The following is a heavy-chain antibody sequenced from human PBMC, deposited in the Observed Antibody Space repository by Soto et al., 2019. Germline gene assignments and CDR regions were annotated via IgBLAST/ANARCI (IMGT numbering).Heavy chain of an antibody. Sequence: QITLKESGPTLVKPTQTLTLTCTFSGFSLSTSGVSVGWIRQPPGKALEWLALIYWDNDKYYSPSLKSRLIIAXDPXKNQVVLTMINVDPVDTATYYCAHRLASPYYGHRRGSSFDYWGQGAQVTVSS. D-gene: IGHD3-22*01. CDR1: GFSLSTSGVS. CDR2: IYWDNDK. V-gene: IGHV2-5*02. J-gene: IGHJ4*02. CDR3: AHRLASPYYGHRRGSSFDY.